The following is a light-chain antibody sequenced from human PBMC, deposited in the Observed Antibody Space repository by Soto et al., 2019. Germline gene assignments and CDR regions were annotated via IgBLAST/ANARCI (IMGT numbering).Light chain of an antibody. CDR2: EAF. Sequence: EIEMTQSPATLSVSPGERVTLSCRASQSVSYNLAWYQQKPGQGPRLLISEAFTRATGIPARFSGSGSGTEFTLTISSLQSEDFAVYYCQQYNNWPPYTFGQGTKLEIK. CDR1: QSVSYN. J-gene: IGKJ2*01. V-gene: IGKV3-15*01. CDR3: QQYNNWPPYT.